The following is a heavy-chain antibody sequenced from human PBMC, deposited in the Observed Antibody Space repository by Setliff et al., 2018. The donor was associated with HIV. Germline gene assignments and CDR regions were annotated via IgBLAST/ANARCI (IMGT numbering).Heavy chain of an antibody. CDR1: GVSVSRDGYY. J-gene: IGHJ3*02. D-gene: IGHD3-16*01. Sequence: SETLSLTCTVSGVSVSRDGYYWSWIRQLPGKDLEWIAFISYIGTTFYYPSLKSRLTISRVPAKNQFSLKLSSVTAADTAVYYCARVVLLEPLTPGGTFDIWGQGTTVTVS. CDR2: ISYIGTT. V-gene: IGHV4-31*03. CDR3: ARVVLLEPLTPGGTFDI.